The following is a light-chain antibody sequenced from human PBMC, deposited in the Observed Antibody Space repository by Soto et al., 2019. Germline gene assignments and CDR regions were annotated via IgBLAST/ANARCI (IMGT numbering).Light chain of an antibody. CDR2: ATS. CDR1: QSVGNN. Sequence: EIVVTQSPATLSVSPGERATLSCRASQSVGNNFAWYQQKPGQAPRLLIFATSTRATGVPARFSGSGSGTECTLPIISLQSEDFAVYYCQQYGDWPLTFGGGAKVEIE. V-gene: IGKV3-15*01. J-gene: IGKJ4*01. CDR3: QQYGDWPLT.